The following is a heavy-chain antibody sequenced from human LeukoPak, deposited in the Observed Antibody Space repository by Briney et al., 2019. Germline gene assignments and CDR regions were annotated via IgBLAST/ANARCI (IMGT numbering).Heavy chain of an antibody. CDR1: GGSISSGDYY. J-gene: IGHJ4*02. CDR2: IYYSGST. D-gene: IGHD1-26*01. Sequence: SETLSLTCTVSGGSISSGDYYWSWIRQPPGKGLEWIGYIYYSGSTYYNPSLKSRVTISVDTSKKQFSLKLSSVTAADTAVYYCAGATTSTFDYWGQGTLVTVSS. V-gene: IGHV4-30-4*08. CDR3: AGATTSTFDY.